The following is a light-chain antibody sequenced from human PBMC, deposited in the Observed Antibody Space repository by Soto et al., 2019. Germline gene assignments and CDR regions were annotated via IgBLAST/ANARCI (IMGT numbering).Light chain of an antibody. CDR3: CSYANGNTLL. Sequence: QSVLTQPASVSGSPGQSITISCTGTSSDVGSYDLVSWYQHHPGTAPKLILYEVTKRPSGVSNRFSGSKSGNTASLTISGLQTEDDSHYYCCSYANGNTLLFGGGTKLTDL. V-gene: IGLV2-23*02. J-gene: IGLJ2*01. CDR2: EVT. CDR1: SSDVGSYDL.